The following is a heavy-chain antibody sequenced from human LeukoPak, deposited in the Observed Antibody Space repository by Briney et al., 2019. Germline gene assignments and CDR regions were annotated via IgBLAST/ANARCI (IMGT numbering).Heavy chain of an antibody. J-gene: IGHJ4*02. CDR3: AREIYYDSSAYDY. V-gene: IGHV4-59*04. D-gene: IGHD3-22*01. CDR1: GGSISSDY. Sequence: TSETLSLTCTVSGGSISSDYWSWIRQPPGQGLEWVGSVYHSGSIYYNPSLKSRVIMSVDTSKNQFSLKLSSLTAADTAIYYCAREIYYDSSAYDYWGQGTLVTVSS. CDR2: VYHSGSI.